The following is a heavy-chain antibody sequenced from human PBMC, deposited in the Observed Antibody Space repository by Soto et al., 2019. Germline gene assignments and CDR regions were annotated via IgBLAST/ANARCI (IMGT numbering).Heavy chain of an antibody. CDR2: ISSSSDYT. V-gene: IGHV3-11*06. CDR3: VRDIPYSGATKYFDY. CDR1: GFTFSGFY. J-gene: IGHJ4*02. Sequence: QVQLVESGGGLVEPGGSLRLSCAVSGFTFSGFYMSWIRQAPGKGLQWISHISSSSDYTHYADSVKGRFTISRDNSKSLLYLQMNSLRAEDTAVYYCVRDIPYSGATKYFDYWGQGTLVIVSS. D-gene: IGHD1-26*01.